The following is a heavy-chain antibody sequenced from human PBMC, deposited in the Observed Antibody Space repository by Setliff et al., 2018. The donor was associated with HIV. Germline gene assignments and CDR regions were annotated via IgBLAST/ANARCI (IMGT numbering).Heavy chain of an antibody. V-gene: IGHV4-61*02. CDR1: GGSISSGSYY. J-gene: IGHJ3*02. D-gene: IGHD2-2*01. CDR3: ARVPVCSSTSCLHVNAFDI. Sequence: PSETLSLTCTVSGGSISSGSYYWSWIRQPAGKGLEWIGRIHTSGSTNYNPSLKSRVTMSVDTSKNQFSLKLRSVTAADTAVYYCARVPVCSSTSCLHVNAFDIWGQGTMVTVSS. CDR2: IHTSGST.